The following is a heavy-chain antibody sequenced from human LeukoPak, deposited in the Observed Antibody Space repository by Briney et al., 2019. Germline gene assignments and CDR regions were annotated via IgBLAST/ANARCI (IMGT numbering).Heavy chain of an antibody. J-gene: IGHJ4*02. D-gene: IGHD4-23*01. CDR2: IYYSGST. Sequence: SETLSLTCTVSGGSIGSYYWSWIRQPPGKGLEWIGYIYYSGSTNYNPSLKSRVTISVDTSKNQFSLKLSSVTAADTAVYYCARWRLGVVTHHFDYWGQGTLVTVSS. V-gene: IGHV4-59*01. CDR1: GGSIGSYY. CDR3: ARWRLGVVTHHFDY.